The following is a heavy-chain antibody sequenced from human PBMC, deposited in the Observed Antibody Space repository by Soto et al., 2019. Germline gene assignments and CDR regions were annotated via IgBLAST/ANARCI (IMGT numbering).Heavy chain of an antibody. CDR3: VRGGGYDPFDY. CDR1: GASISYGGFS. CDR2: ISHLENT. Sequence: SETLSLTCTVSGASISYGGFSWSWIRQSPGKGLEWIGYISHLENTYFHPSFKSRLTMSIDRSRNQFSLNLSPVTAADRAVYYCVRGGGYDPFDYWGQVVLVTVSS. V-gene: IGHV4-30-2*06. D-gene: IGHD5-12*01. J-gene: IGHJ4*02.